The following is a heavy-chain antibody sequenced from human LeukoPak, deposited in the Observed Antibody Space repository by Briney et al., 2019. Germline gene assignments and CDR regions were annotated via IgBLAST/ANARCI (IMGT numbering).Heavy chain of an antibody. CDR1: GFTFSSYA. CDR3: ARAPLHYYGMDV. Sequence: GGSLRLSCAASGFTFSSYAMSWVRQAPGKGLEWVSVIYSGGSTYYADSVKGRFTISRDNSKNTLYLQMNSLRAEDTAVYYCARAPLHYYGMDVWGQGTTVTVSS. J-gene: IGHJ6*02. CDR2: IYSGGST. V-gene: IGHV3-53*01.